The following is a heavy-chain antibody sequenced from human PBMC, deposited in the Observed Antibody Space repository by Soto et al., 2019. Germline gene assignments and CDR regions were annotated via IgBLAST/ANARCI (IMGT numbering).Heavy chain of an antibody. J-gene: IGHJ4*02. V-gene: IGHV1-18*01. CDR3: AREGRGRYCSGGSCYGIDY. Sequence: ASVKVSCKASGGTFSTYAISWVRQAPGQGLEWMGWISTYSGKTDYAQSLQGRVTMTTDTSTNTAYMELRSLRSDDTAVYYCAREGRGRYCSGGSCYGIDYWGQGTLVTVSS. CDR1: GGTFSTYA. CDR2: ISTYSGKT. D-gene: IGHD2-15*01.